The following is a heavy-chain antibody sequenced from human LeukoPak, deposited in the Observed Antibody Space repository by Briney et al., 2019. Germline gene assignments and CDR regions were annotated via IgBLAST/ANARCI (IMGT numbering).Heavy chain of an antibody. D-gene: IGHD2-2*01. J-gene: IGHJ4*02. CDR3: ARLFWGCSSTSCGDY. CDR1: GGSFSGCY. Sequence: PSETLSLTCAVYGGSFSGCYWSWIRQPPGKGLEWIGEINHSGSTNYNPSLKSRVTISVDTSKNQFSLKLSSVTAADTAVYYCARLFWGCSSTSCGDYWGQGTLVTVSS. CDR2: INHSGST. V-gene: IGHV4-34*01.